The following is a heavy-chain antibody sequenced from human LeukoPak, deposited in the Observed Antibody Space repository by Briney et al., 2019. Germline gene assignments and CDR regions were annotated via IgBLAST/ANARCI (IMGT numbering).Heavy chain of an antibody. V-gene: IGHV3-23*01. CDR1: GFTFSAYA. CDR2: ISGSGIST. Sequence: GGSLTLSCAASGFTFSAYALSWVRQPPGKGLEWVSGISGSGISTYYAVSVKGRFTILRDNSGNTLYLQMNSLRAEDTAVYYCAKEYDFWSGRGGYFDYWGQGTLVTVSS. J-gene: IGHJ4*02. D-gene: IGHD3-3*01. CDR3: AKEYDFWSGRGGYFDY.